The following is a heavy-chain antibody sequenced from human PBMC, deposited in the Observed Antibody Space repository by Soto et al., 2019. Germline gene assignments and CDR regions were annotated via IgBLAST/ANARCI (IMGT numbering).Heavy chain of an antibody. CDR2: INHSGST. CDR3: ARDKITGLFDY. CDR1: DGSFSDYS. V-gene: IGHV4-34*01. Sequence: PSETLSLTCAVYDGSFSDYSWNWIRQPPGKGLEWIGEINHSGSTNYNPSLKSRVTISIDTSKNQFSLKVISVTAADTAVYYCARDKITGLFDYWGQGTLVTVSS. D-gene: IGHD2-8*02. J-gene: IGHJ4*02.